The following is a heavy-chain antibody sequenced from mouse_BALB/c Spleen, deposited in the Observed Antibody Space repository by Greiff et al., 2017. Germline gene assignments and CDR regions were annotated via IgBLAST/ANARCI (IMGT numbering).Heavy chain of an antibody. D-gene: IGHD2-4*01. CDR3: ARGDDYFSFDY. CDR2: IYPGGGYT. CDR1: GYTFTNYW. J-gene: IGHJ2*01. Sequence: QVQLKQSGAELVRPGTSVKISCKASGYTFTNYWLGWVKQRPGHGLEWIGDIYPGGGYTNYNEKFKGKATLTADTSSSTAYMQLSSLTSEDSAVYFCARGDDYFSFDYWGQGTTLTVSS. V-gene: IGHV1-63*02.